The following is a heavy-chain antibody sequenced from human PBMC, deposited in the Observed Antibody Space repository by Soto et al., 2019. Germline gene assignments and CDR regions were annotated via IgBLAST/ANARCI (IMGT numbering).Heavy chain of an antibody. D-gene: IGHD3-3*01. Sequence: PGGSLRLCCAACGFTFSSYSMNWVRQAPGKGLEWVSSISSSSSYIYYADSVKGRFTISRDNAKNSLYLQMNSLRAEDTAVYYCARDQTYYDFWSGYYAPDAFDIWGQGTMVTVSS. CDR1: GFTFSSYS. CDR3: ARDQTYYDFWSGYYAPDAFDI. J-gene: IGHJ3*02. CDR2: ISSSSSYI. V-gene: IGHV3-21*01.